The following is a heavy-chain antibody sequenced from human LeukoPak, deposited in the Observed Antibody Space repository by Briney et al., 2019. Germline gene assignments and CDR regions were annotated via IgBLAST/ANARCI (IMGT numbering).Heavy chain of an antibody. J-gene: IGHJ3*02. V-gene: IGHV3-48*04. Sequence: GGSLRLSCAASGFTLGRYSMNWVRQAPGKGLECVSYIGSSTSTIKYADSVKGRFTISSDNAKNSPYLQMNSLRAEDTAVYYCARDMYGDYTVNDAFDIWGQGIMVTVSS. D-gene: IGHD4-17*01. CDR2: IGSSTSTI. CDR1: GFTLGRYS. CDR3: ARDMYGDYTVNDAFDI.